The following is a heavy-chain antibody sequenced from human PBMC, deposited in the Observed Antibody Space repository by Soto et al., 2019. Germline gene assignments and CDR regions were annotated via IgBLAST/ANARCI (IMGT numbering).Heavy chain of an antibody. CDR2: IYYSGST. J-gene: IGHJ6*02. D-gene: IGHD1-26*01. CDR3: ASRGGTSYSYSMDV. Sequence: SETLSLTCTVSGGSISSYYWSWIRQPPGKGLEWIGYIYYSGSTNYNPSLKSRVTISVDTSKNQFSLKLSSVTAADTAVYYCASRGGTSYSYSMDVWGQGTTVTVSS. V-gene: IGHV4-59*01. CDR1: GGSISSYY.